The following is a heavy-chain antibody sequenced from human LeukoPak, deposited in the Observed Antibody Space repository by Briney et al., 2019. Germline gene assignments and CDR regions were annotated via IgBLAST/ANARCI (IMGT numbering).Heavy chain of an antibody. CDR1: GGSISSSSYY. Sequence: SETLSLTCTVSGGSISSSSYYWGWIRQPPGKGLEWIGEINHSGSTNYNPSLKSRVTISVDTSKNQFSLKLGSVTAADTAVYYCARGHKQQWLVLYIWGQGTLVTVSS. J-gene: IGHJ4*02. D-gene: IGHD6-19*01. V-gene: IGHV4-39*07. CDR2: INHSGST. CDR3: ARGHKQQWLVLYI.